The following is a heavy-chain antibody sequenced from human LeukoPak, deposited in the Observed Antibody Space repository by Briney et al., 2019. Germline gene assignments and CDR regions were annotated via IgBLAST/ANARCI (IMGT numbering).Heavy chain of an antibody. CDR2: IKPNSGVT. Sequence: ASVKVSCKASGYTFIDYYIHGLRQAPGQGLEWMGWIKPNSGVTNYARNFQGRITMTRDTSISTAFMELSSLRSDDTAVYYCARPSYCGGGCYYYFDYWGQGTLVTVSS. J-gene: IGHJ4*02. V-gene: IGHV1-2*02. CDR3: ARPSYCGGGCYYYFDY. CDR1: GYTFIDYY. D-gene: IGHD2-21*02.